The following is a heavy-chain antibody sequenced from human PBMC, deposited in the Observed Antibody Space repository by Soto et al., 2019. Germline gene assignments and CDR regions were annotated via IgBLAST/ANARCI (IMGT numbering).Heavy chain of an antibody. D-gene: IGHD3-10*01. CDR1: GFTFSNYA. CDR3: AYTSGSYFGSQQN. Sequence: GGSLRLSCAASGFTFSNYAMSWVRQAPGKGLEWVSGISGNGRSTYYADSVKGRFTISRDNSKNTLYLQVNSLRAEDTAVYYCAYTSGSYFGSQQNWGQGTLVTVSS. J-gene: IGHJ4*02. CDR2: ISGNGRST. V-gene: IGHV3-23*01.